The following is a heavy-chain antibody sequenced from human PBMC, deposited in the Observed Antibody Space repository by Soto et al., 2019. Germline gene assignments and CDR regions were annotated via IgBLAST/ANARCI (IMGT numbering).Heavy chain of an antibody. Sequence: PVGSLRLSCAASGFTFSTSWMDWVRQTPGKGLEWVANINPDGSAKNYVDSVKGRFTISRDNAKNSLFLQMGSLTAEDSGLYFCSRYLDFWGQGTLVTVSS. CDR1: GFTFSTSW. V-gene: IGHV3-7*01. CDR2: INPDGSAK. J-gene: IGHJ4*02. CDR3: SRYLDF.